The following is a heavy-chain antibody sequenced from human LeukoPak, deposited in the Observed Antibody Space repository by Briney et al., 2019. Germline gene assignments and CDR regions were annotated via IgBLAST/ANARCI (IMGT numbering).Heavy chain of an antibody. J-gene: IGHJ4*02. CDR1: GGSLSHYY. V-gene: IGHV4-59*01. CDR3: TIGYSTGWLYYFGS. Sequence: SEALSLTCIVSGGSLSHYYWSWMWPPPGAGLEWIGYIYYDGSTNYNPPIKSRATISVPKSKHQISLNLNSVTAAATAMHYFTIGYSTGWLYYFGSWGQGTLVTVSS. CDR2: IYYDGST. D-gene: IGHD6-19*01.